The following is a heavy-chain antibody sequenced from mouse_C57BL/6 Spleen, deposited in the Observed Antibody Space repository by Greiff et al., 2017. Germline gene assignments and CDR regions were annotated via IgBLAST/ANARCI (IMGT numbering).Heavy chain of an antibody. J-gene: IGHJ4*01. V-gene: IGHV1-39*01. Sequence: QPFGPSPVKLGAPVKSSFKPFCYLFFAFNLTGVVPSNGKSHGWSGVNNPNYGTTGYNQKVKGKATLTVDQSASTAYMQLNSLTSEDSAVYYCARSVDGYYSPYYAMDYWGKGTSVTVSS. CDR1: CYLFFAFN. D-gene: IGHD2-3*01. CDR2: NNPNYGTT. CDR3: ARSVDGYYSPYYAMDY.